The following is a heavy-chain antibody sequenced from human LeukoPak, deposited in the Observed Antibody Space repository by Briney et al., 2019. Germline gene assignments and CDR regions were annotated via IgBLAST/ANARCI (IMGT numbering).Heavy chain of an antibody. CDR2: IYHSGST. D-gene: IGHD2-2*01. J-gene: IGHJ6*02. V-gene: IGHV4-38-2*02. CDR1: GYSISSGYY. CDR3: ARSDCSSTSCYAGDSYGMDV. Sequence: SETLSLTCTVSGYSISSGYYWGWIRQPPGKGLEWIGSIYHSGSTYYNPSLKSRVTISVDTSKNQFSLKLSSVTAADTAVYYCARSDCSSTSCYAGDSYGMDVWGQGTTVTVSS.